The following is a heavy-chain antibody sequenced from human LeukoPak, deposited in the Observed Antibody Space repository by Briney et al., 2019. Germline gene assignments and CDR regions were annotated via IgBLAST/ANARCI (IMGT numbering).Heavy chain of an antibody. Sequence: SGGSLRLSCAASGFTFSSYAMSWVRQGPGKGLEWVSAINWNGGSTGYADSVKGRFTISRDNAKNSPYLQMNSLRAEDTALYYCARDGSGWNFDYWGQGTLVTVSS. CDR1: GFTFSSYA. D-gene: IGHD6-19*01. CDR3: ARDGSGWNFDY. J-gene: IGHJ4*02. V-gene: IGHV3-20*04. CDR2: INWNGGST.